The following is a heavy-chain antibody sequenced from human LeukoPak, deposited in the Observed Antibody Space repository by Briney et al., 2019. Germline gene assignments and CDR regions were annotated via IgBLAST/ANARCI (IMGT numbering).Heavy chain of an antibody. V-gene: IGHV3-30*02. CDR1: RFTFSSYG. Sequence: QPGGSLRLSCAASRFTFSSYGIHSVRQAPGKGLEWVAFIQYGGSNKYYADSVNGRLIIPRDNSKNTVYLQMNSLRSEDTAVYYCAKNALMFSSGSSYYYMDVWGKGTTVTVSS. J-gene: IGHJ6*03. CDR3: AKNALMFSSGSSYYYMDV. D-gene: IGHD6-19*01. CDR2: IQYGGSNK.